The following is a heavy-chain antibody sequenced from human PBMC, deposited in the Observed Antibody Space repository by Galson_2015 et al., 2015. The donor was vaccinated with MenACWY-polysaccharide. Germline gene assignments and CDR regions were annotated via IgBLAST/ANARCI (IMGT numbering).Heavy chain of an antibody. D-gene: IGHD5-18*01. Sequence: SLRLSCAASGFTFSDFTMSWIRQAPGKGLEWVTVISMDGRNTYYADPVKGRFTISRDNSKNTLYLQMNGLRAEDTAVYYCARVRYSTGKSQFDYWGQGTLVAVSS. V-gene: IGHV3-23*01. J-gene: IGHJ4*02. CDR3: ARVRYSTGKSQFDY. CDR1: GFTFSDFT. CDR2: ISMDGRNT.